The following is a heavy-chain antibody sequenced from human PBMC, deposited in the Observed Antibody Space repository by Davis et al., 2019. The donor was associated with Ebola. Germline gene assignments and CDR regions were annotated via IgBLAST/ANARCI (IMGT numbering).Heavy chain of an antibody. V-gene: IGHV3-48*03. Sequence: PGGSLRLSCSASGFTFRSYEMNWVRQAPGKGLEWVSYISSSGSTIYYADSVKGRFTISRDNATNSLYLQMNSLRAEDTAVYYCARGRIVVVTAPNPADYWGQGTLVTVSS. CDR1: GFTFRSYE. J-gene: IGHJ4*02. CDR3: ARGRIVVVTAPNPADY. CDR2: ISSSGSTI. D-gene: IGHD2-21*02.